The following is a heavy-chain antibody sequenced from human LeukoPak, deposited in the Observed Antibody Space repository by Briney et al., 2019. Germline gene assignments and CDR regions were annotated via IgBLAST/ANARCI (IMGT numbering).Heavy chain of an antibody. V-gene: IGHV3-33*01. CDR2: IWFDGSNK. CDR1: GFTFSNYD. CDR3: ASSAGALIDC. D-gene: IGHD6-19*01. Sequence: GGSLRLSCAASGFTFSNYDMHGVRQAPGKGLEWGAVIWFDGSNKFYADSVKGRFTISRDNSKNTLYLQMNRLRAEDTAVYYCASSAGALIDCWGQGTLVIVSS. J-gene: IGHJ4*02.